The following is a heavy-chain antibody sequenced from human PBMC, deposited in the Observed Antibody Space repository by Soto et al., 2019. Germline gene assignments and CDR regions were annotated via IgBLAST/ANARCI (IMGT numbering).Heavy chain of an antibody. Sequence: ASVKVSCKASGGTFSSYAISWVRQAPGQGLEWMGGIIPIFGTANYAQKFQGRVTITADESTSTAYMELSSLRSEDTAVYYCARAGRYYYDDRSFGFDPWGQGTLVTVSS. CDR1: GGTFSSYA. J-gene: IGHJ5*02. CDR3: ARAGRYYYDDRSFGFDP. D-gene: IGHD3-22*01. CDR2: IIPIFGTA. V-gene: IGHV1-69*13.